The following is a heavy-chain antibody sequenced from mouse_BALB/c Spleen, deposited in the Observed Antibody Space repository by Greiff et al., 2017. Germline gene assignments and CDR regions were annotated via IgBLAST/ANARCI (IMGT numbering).Heavy chain of an antibody. CDR2: ISYDGSN. CDR3: ARGGGNYPYWYFDV. J-gene: IGHJ1*01. CDR1: GYSITSGYY. V-gene: IGHV3-6*02. Sequence: ESGPGLVKPSQSLSLTCSVTGYSITSGYYWNWIRQFPGNKLEWMGYISYDGSNNYNPSLKNRISITRDTSKNQFFLKLNSVTTEDTATYYCARGGGNYPYWYFDVWGAGTTVTVSS. D-gene: IGHD2-1*01.